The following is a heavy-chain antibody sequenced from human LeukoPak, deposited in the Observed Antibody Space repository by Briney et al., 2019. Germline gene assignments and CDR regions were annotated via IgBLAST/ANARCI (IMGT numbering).Heavy chain of an antibody. CDR3: ARVGGQYQLLPDY. CDR1: GGTFSSYA. J-gene: IGHJ4*02. V-gene: IGHV1-69*13. CDR2: IIPIFGTA. Sequence: SVKVSCKASGGTFSSYAISWVRQAPGQGLEWMGGIIPIFGTANYAQKFQGRVTITADESTSTAYMELSSLRSEDTAVYYCARVGGQYQLLPDYWGQGTLVTVSS. D-gene: IGHD2-2*01.